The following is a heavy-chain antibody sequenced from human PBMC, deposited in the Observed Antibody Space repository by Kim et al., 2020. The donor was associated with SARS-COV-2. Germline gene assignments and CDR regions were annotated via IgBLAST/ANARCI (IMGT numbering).Heavy chain of an antibody. D-gene: IGHD6-19*01. Sequence: YYNPSLKGRLTISMDTSKNHFSLKLTSVTAADTAVYYCAICRSSGWYGIDYWGQGTLVTVSS. V-gene: IGHV4-31*02. J-gene: IGHJ4*02. CDR3: AICRSSGWYGIDY.